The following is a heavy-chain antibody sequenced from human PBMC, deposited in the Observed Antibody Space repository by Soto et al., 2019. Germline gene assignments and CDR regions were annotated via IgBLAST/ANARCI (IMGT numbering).Heavy chain of an antibody. D-gene: IGHD6-19*01. CDR2: ISYDGSNK. CDR3: ARDSWSQWLGPTSRYYYYGMDV. Sequence: LRLSCAASGFTFSSYAMHWVRQAPGKGLEWVAVISYDGSNKYYADSVKGRFTISRDNSKNTLYLQMNSLRAEDTAVYYCARDSWSQWLGPTSRYYYYGMDVWGQGTTVTV. V-gene: IGHV3-30-3*01. J-gene: IGHJ6*02. CDR1: GFTFSSYA.